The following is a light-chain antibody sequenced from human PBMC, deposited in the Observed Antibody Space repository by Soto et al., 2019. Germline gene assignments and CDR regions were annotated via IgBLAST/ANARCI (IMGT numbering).Light chain of an antibody. CDR2: AGS. CDR1: QVIDNY. CDR3: QKYNSAPWT. J-gene: IGKJ1*01. V-gene: IGKV1-27*01. Sequence: DIQMTQSPSSLSASVGDRVTITCRASQVIDNYLAWYQQQPGKVPRLLIYAGSVLQAGVPPRFTGSGSGTDFTLTISSLQPEDVATYFGQKYNSAPWTFGKGTKVEIK.